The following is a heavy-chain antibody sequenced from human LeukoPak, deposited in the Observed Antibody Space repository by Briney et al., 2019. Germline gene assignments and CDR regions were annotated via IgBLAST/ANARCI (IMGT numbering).Heavy chain of an antibody. V-gene: IGHV3-30*04. Sequence: GRSLRLSCAASGFTFSSYAMHWVRQAPGKGLEWVAVISYDGSNKYYADSVKGRFTISRDNSKNTLYLQMNSLRAEDTAVYYCARAGPIAARLRVGAFDIWGQGTMVTVSS. CDR3: ARAGPIAARLRVGAFDI. J-gene: IGHJ3*02. CDR1: GFTFSSYA. CDR2: ISYDGSNK. D-gene: IGHD6-6*01.